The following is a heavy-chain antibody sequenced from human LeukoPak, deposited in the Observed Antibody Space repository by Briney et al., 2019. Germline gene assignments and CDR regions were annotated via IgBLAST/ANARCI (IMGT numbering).Heavy chain of an antibody. CDR3: ARAELDILTGYVYGMDV. D-gene: IGHD3-9*01. V-gene: IGHV4-59*01. CDR2: IYYSGST. Sequence: SETLSLTCTVSGGSISSYYWSWIRQPPGKGLEWIGYIYYSGSTNYNPSLKSRVTISVDTSKNQFSLKLSSVTAADTAVYYCARAELDILTGYVYGMDVWGQGTTVTVSS. J-gene: IGHJ6*02. CDR1: GGSISSYY.